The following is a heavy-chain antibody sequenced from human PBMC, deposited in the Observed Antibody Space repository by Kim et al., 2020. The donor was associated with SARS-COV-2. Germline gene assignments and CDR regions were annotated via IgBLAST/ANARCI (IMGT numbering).Heavy chain of an antibody. CDR1: GFTFGTFD. J-gene: IGHJ4*01. Sequence: GGSLRLSCVASGFTFGTFDMRWVRQAPGKGLEWVSVISCDVSNTYYADSVKGRFTISRDNSKNTLYLQMNSLRSDDTAVYYCVKATCLYYWG. V-gene: IGHV3-30*18. CDR3: VKATCLYY. CDR2: ISCDVSNT. D-gene: IGHD1-26*01.